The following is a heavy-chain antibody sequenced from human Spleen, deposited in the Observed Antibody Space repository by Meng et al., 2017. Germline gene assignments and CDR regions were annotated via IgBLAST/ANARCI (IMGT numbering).Heavy chain of an antibody. V-gene: IGHV4-38-2*02. D-gene: IGHD1-1*01. CDR3: ATFGYKACGY. Sequence: SETLSLTCNVFGHSISSGYYWGWIRQPPGKGLEWIGSMYHSGSTYVNTSLKSRVTILLDTSKNQLSLKLSSVTAADTAVYYCATFGYKACGYWGQGTLVPVSS. J-gene: IGHJ4*02. CDR1: GHSISSGYY. CDR2: MYHSGST.